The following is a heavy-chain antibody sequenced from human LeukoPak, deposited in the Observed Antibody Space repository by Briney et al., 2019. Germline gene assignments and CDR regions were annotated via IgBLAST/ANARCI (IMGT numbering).Heavy chain of an antibody. V-gene: IGHV3-23*01. D-gene: IGHD2-2*01. CDR1: GFTFSSYA. CDR3: AKFVFRHCSSTSCYPY. J-gene: IGHJ4*02. Sequence: HPGGSLRLSCAASGFTFSSYAMSWVRQAPGKGLEWVSAISGSGGSTYYADSVKGRFTISIDNSKNTLYLQMNSLRAEDTAVYYCAKFVFRHCSSTSCYPYWGQGTLATVSS. CDR2: ISGSGGST.